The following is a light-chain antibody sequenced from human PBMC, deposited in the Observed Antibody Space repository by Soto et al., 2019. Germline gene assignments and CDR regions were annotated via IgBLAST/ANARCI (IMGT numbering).Light chain of an antibody. CDR2: GVS. CDR1: QSVSSTY. V-gene: IGKV3-20*01. J-gene: IGKJ5*01. CDR3: QQYGSSPQT. Sequence: EIVLTQSPGTLSLSPGERATLSCRASQSVSSTYLAWYQQKPGQAPRLLIYGVSTRATGIPDRFSGGGSGSGTDFTLTISRLEPEDFAVYYCQQYGSSPQTFGQGTRLEIK.